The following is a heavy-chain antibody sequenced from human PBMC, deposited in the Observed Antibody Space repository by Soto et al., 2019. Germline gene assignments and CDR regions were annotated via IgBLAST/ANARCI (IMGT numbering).Heavy chain of an antibody. D-gene: IGHD3-16*02. Sequence: EVQVLQSGGGLVQPGESLRLFCAASGSTFSSYAMSWVRQAPGKGLEWVAGISGRGSTNYADSVKGRFAISRDNSKNTLYLKMNSLRAEDTAVYYCAKEKDNEYVWGSYRYTSDYWGQGTLVTVSS. CDR3: AKEKDNEYVWGSYRYTSDY. CDR2: ISGRGST. CDR1: GSTFSSYA. J-gene: IGHJ4*02. V-gene: IGHV3-23*01.